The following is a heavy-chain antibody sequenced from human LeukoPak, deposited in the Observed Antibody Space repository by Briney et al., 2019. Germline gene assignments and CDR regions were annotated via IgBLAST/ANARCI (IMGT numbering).Heavy chain of an antibody. J-gene: IGHJ4*02. V-gene: IGHV3-74*01. Sequence: GGSLRLSCAASGFTFSSYWMHWVRQAPGKGRMWVSRINSDGSSTIYADCVKGLFTISRDNAKNTLYLQMNSLRAEDTAVYYCAKISGGYCSSTSCYPPALFDYWGQGTLVTVSS. D-gene: IGHD2-2*01. CDR1: GFTFSSYW. CDR3: AKISGGYCSSTSCYPPALFDY. CDR2: INSDGSST.